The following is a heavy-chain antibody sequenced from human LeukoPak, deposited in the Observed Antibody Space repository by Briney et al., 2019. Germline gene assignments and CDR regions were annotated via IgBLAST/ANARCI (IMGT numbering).Heavy chain of an antibody. D-gene: IGHD3-10*01. V-gene: IGHV1-18*01. Sequence: ASVKVSCKASGYTFTSYGISWVRQAPGQGLEWMGWISAYNGNTNYAQKLQGRVTMTTDTSTSTAYMELRSLRSDDKAVYYCARDGDTMVRGGPYNWFDPWGQGTLVTVSS. CDR1: GYTFTSYG. CDR2: ISAYNGNT. J-gene: IGHJ5*02. CDR3: ARDGDTMVRGGPYNWFDP.